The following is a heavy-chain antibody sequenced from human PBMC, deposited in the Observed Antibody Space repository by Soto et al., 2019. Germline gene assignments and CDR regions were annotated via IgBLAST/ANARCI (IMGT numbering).Heavy chain of an antibody. Sequence: QVQLVQSGAEVKKPGASVKVSCKASGYTFTGYYIHWVRQAPGQGLEWMGWINPNSGDTNLAQKFQGGVTMTRDTSISTTYLELSRLASDDTAAYFCARGIVVRGQGWFAPWGQGTLVTVSS. CDR3: ARGIVVRGQGWFAP. CDR1: GYTFTGYY. J-gene: IGHJ5*02. V-gene: IGHV1-2*02. D-gene: IGHD2-15*01. CDR2: INPNSGDT.